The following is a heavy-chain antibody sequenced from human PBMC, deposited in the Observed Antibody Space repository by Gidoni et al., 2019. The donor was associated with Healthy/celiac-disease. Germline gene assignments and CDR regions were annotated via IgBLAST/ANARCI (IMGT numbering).Heavy chain of an antibody. J-gene: IGHJ4*02. V-gene: IGHV3-23*01. D-gene: IGHD3-16*01. Sequence: EVQLLESGGGLVQPGGSLRLSCAASGFTFSSYAMSWVRQAPGKGLEWVSAISGSGGSTYYADSVKGRFTISRDNSKNTLYLQMNSLRAEDTAVYYCAKAYYDYVWGSPTVSYFDYWGQGTLVTVSS. CDR3: AKAYYDYVWGSPTVSYFDY. CDR2: ISGSGGST. CDR1: GFTFSSYA.